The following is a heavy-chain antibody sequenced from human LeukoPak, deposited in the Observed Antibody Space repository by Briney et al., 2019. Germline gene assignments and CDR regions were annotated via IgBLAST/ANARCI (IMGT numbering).Heavy chain of an antibody. V-gene: IGHV3-23*01. CDR2: ITATSSST. J-gene: IGHJ4*02. CDR1: GFTFSSYG. CDR3: ARVGAVAAQPFDY. Sequence: GGSLRLSCAASGFTFSSYGMSWVRQAPGKGLEWVSAITATSSSTHDADSVQGRFTISRDNSKNTLYLQMNSLRPEDTAVYYCARVGAVAAQPFDYWGQGTLVTVSS. D-gene: IGHD6-19*01.